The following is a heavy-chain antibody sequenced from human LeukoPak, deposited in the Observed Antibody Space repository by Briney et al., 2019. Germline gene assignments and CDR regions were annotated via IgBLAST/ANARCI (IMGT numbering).Heavy chain of an antibody. CDR3: ARDSLGAAPLRYGSGSNYYYGMDV. J-gene: IGHJ6*02. CDR2: IRYDGSNE. CDR1: GFSFSGYG. D-gene: IGHD3-10*01. Sequence: TGGSLRLSCAASGFSFSGYGMHWVRQAPGKGLEWVAIIRYDGSNEYYADSVKGRFTISRDKSKNTLSLQMNGLRAEDTAVYYCARDSLGAAPLRYGSGSNYYYGMDVWGQGTTVTVSS. V-gene: IGHV3-30*02.